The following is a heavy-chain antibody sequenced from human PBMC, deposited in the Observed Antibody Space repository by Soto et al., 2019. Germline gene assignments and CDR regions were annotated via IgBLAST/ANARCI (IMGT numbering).Heavy chain of an antibody. Sequence: QEQLVQSGAEVKKPGSSVRVSCKASKGTFNRDAITWVRQVPGQGLEWMGGIIPMFGTADYAQKFQGRVTITADESTGTAYMELSSLRSEDTAVYYCARRAAVSVTSPWFDPWGQGTLVTVSS. CDR2: IIPMFGTA. J-gene: IGHJ5*02. V-gene: IGHV1-69*01. D-gene: IGHD6-19*01. CDR3: ARRAAVSVTSPWFDP. CDR1: KGTFNRDA.